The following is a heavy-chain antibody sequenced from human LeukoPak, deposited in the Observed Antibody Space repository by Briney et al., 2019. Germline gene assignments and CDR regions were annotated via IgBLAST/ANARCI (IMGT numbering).Heavy chain of an antibody. CDR3: AREGGRAAAGRFDY. Sequence: GGSLRLSCAASGINFRSSGMHWVRQAPGKGLEWVTFIQNDGGDKSYAASVKGRFTISRDNSKNTVYLHMNSLRADDTALYHCAREGGRAAAGRFDYWGQGTLVTVSS. D-gene: IGHD6-13*01. J-gene: IGHJ4*02. V-gene: IGHV3-30*02. CDR1: GINFRSSG. CDR2: IQNDGGDK.